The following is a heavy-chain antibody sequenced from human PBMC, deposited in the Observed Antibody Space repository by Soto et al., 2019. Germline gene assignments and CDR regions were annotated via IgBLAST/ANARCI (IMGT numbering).Heavy chain of an antibody. J-gene: IGHJ6*03. V-gene: IGHV4-34*01. CDR1: GGSLSDYY. CDR2: INHRGTT. CDR3: ARGTRGGDFWSGYYYYYYMDV. Sequence: SETLSLTCAVYGGSLSDYYWNWLRQPPGKGLEWIGEINHRGTTSYNPSLKSRVDISVDTAKNQFSLKLSSVTAADTAVYYCARGTRGGDFWSGYYYYYYMDVWGKGTTVTVSS. D-gene: IGHD3-3*01.